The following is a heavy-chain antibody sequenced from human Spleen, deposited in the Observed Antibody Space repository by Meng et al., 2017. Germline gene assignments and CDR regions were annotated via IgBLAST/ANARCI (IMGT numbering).Heavy chain of an antibody. V-gene: IGHV3-7*01. Sequence: GESLKISCAVSGFTFSSYWTSWVRQAPGKGLEWVANIIQDGSEKYYVDSVKGRFSISRDNAKNSLYLQMNSLRAEDTAVYYCARGAGEYWGQGTLVTVSS. CDR1: GFTFSSYW. J-gene: IGHJ4*02. CDR2: IIQDGSEK. CDR3: ARGAGEY. D-gene: IGHD3-16*01.